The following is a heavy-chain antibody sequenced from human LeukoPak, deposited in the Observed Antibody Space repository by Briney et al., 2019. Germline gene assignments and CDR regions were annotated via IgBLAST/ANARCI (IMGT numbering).Heavy chain of an antibody. J-gene: IGHJ4*02. D-gene: IGHD1-1*01. CDR1: GYSFTSYH. Sequence: GASVKVSCKTSGYSFTSYHMHWLRQAPGQGLEWVGILKSSGDTTVYAQKFQGRVTVTRDTSTSTVYMELSSLSSEDTAVYYCAREDPHTYNSDFWGPGTLVTVSS. V-gene: IGHV1-46*01. CDR3: AREDPHTYNSDF. CDR2: LKSSGDTT.